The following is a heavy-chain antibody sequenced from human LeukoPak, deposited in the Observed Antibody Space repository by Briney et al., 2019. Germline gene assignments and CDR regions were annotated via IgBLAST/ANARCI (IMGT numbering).Heavy chain of an antibody. D-gene: IGHD4-23*01. V-gene: IGHV4-34*09. J-gene: IGHJ4*02. CDR2: INHSGST. CDR1: GGSFSGYY. CDR3: PREDYGGNSGFDY. Sequence: KPSETLSLTCAGYGGSFSGYYWSWIRQPPGKGLEWIGEINHSGSTYYNPSLKSRVTISVDTSKNQFSLKLSSVTAADTAVYYCPREDYGGNSGFDYWGQGTLVTVSS.